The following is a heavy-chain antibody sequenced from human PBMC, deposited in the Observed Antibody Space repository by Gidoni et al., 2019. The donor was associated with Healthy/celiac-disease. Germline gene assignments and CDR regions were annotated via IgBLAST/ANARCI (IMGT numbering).Heavy chain of an antibody. Sequence: QLQLQESGPGLVKPSETLSLTCTVSGGSISSSSYYWGWIRQPPGKGLEWIGSIYYSGSTYYNPSLKSRVTISVDTSKNQFSLKLSSVTAADTAVYYCARPWYHWAGAFDIWGQGTMVTVSS. CDR1: GGSISSSSYY. J-gene: IGHJ3*02. D-gene: IGHD6-19*01. CDR3: ARPWYHWAGAFDI. V-gene: IGHV4-39*01. CDR2: IYYSGST.